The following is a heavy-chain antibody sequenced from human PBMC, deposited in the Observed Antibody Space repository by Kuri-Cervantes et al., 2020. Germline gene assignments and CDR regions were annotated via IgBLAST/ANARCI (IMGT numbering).Heavy chain of an antibody. D-gene: IGHD1-20*01. CDR2: INPNSGGT. J-gene: IGHJ6*03. CDR1: GYTFTGYY. CDR3: ARDSVTGRKQDYYYYYMDV. Sequence: ASVKVSCKASGYTFTGYYMHWVRQAPGQGLEWMGWINPNSGGTNYAQKFQGWVTMTRDTSTSTAYMELRSLRSDDTAVYYCARDSVTGRKQDYYYYYMDVWGKGTTVTVSS. V-gene: IGHV1-2*04.